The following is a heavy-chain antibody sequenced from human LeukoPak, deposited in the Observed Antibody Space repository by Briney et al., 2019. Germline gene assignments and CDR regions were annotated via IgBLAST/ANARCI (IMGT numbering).Heavy chain of an antibody. CDR1: GGSFSGYY. Sequence: PSETLSLTCAVYGGSFSGYYWSWIRQPPGKGLEWIGEINHSGSTNYNPSLKSRVTISVDTSKNQFSLKLSSVTAADTAVYYCARHPYCSGGSCFPSDYYYYYMDVWGKGTTVTISS. V-gene: IGHV4-34*01. CDR2: INHSGST. D-gene: IGHD2-15*01. CDR3: ARHPYCSGGSCFPSDYYYYYMDV. J-gene: IGHJ6*03.